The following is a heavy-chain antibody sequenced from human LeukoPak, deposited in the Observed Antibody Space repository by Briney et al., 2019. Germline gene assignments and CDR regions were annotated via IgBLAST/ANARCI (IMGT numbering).Heavy chain of an antibody. J-gene: IGHJ4*02. CDR2: ISSSGSTI. CDR1: GFTFRSYE. V-gene: IGHV3-48*03. CDR3: ARGGYSSGYKEFDY. Sequence: GGSLRLSCAASGFTFRSYEMNWVRQAPGKGLEWVSYISSSGSTIYYADSVKGRFTISRDNAKNSLYLQMNSLRVEDTAVYYCARGGYSSGYKEFDYWGQGTLVTVSS. D-gene: IGHD3-22*01.